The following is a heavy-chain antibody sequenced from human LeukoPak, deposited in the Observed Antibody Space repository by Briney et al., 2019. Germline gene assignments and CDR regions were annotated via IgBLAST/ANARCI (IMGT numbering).Heavy chain of an antibody. CDR1: GFTFSSYA. CDR3: VKGSGSYYASRLDY. Sequence: GGSLRLSCAASGFTFSSYAMSWVRQAPGKGLEWVSAISGSGGSTYYADSVKGRFTISRDNSKNTLYLQMNSLRAEDTAVYYCVKGSGSYYASRLDYWGQGTLVTVSS. J-gene: IGHJ4*02. D-gene: IGHD3-10*01. V-gene: IGHV3-23*01. CDR2: ISGSGGST.